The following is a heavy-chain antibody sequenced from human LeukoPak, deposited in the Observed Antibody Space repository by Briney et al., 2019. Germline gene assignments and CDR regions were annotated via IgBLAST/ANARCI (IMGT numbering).Heavy chain of an antibody. V-gene: IGHV1-2*06. J-gene: IGHJ5*02. Sequence: ASVNVSCKASGYTFTGDYMHWVRQAPGQGLVWMGRIHPNSGGTKYAQKFQGRVTMTRDTSIATAYMELSRLRSDDTAVYYCTRETLNWFDPWGQGTLVTVSS. CDR2: IHPNSGGT. CDR3: TRETLNWFDP. CDR1: GYTFTGDY.